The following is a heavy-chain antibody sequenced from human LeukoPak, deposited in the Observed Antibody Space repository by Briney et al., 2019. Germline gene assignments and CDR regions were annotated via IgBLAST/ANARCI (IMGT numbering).Heavy chain of an antibody. CDR2: INSDGSSR. CDR1: GFTFSRYW. V-gene: IGHV3-74*01. J-gene: IGHJ3*02. D-gene: IGHD2-15*01. Sequence: GGSLRLSCAASGFTFSRYWMHWVRQAPGKGLVWVSRINSDGSSRTYADSVKGRFTISRDNAKNTLYLQMNSLRAEDTAVYYCARVLPVAATRFDAFDIWGQGTMVTVSS. CDR3: ARVLPVAATRFDAFDI.